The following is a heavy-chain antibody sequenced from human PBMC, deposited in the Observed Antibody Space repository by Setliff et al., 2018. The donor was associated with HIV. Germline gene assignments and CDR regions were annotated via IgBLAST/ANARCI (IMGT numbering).Heavy chain of an antibody. CDR3: AAFLVSPVTTQDY. CDR2: IYYSGTT. CDR1: GFSFRNSFYN. J-gene: IGHJ4*02. D-gene: IGHD4-17*01. Sequence: SETLSLTCNVSGFSFRNSFYNWGWIRQPPGKGLEWIGTIYYSGTTYYNPSLKSRVSMSVDKSKNQFSLKLTSVTAADTAMYYCAAFLVSPVTTQDYWGQGTPVTVSS. V-gene: IGHV4-39*01.